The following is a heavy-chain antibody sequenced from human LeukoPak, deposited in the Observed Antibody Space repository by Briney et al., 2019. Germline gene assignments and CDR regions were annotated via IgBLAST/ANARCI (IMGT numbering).Heavy chain of an antibody. V-gene: IGHV4-31*03. CDR3: ARDGGALGAFDI. CDR2: IYYSGST. Sequence: SETLSLTCTVSGGSISSGGYYWSWIRQHPGKGLEWIGYIYYSGSTYYNPSLKSRVTISVDTSKYQFSLKLSSVTAADTAVYYCARDGGALGAFDIWGQGTMVTVSS. CDR1: GGSISSGGYY. D-gene: IGHD3-16*01. J-gene: IGHJ3*02.